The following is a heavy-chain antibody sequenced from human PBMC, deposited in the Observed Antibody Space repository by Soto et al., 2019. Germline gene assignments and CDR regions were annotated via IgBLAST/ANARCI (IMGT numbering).Heavy chain of an antibody. CDR3: ARAPVSLVWLSHGDAFDI. CDR2: ISAYNGNT. CDR1: GYTFTSYG. D-gene: IGHD3-3*01. J-gene: IGHJ3*02. Sequence: QVQLVQSGAEVKKPGASVKVSCKASGYTFTSYGIIWVRLSPGQGLEWMGWISAYNGNTNYAQKRQGRVTMTTETSSSTAYKELRSLRSDETAVYYCARAPVSLVWLSHGDAFDIWGEGKMVTVSS. V-gene: IGHV1-18*01.